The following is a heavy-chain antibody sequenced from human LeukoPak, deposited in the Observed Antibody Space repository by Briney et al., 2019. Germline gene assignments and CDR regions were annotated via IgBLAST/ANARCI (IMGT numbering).Heavy chain of an antibody. D-gene: IGHD5-24*01. Sequence: GGSLRLSCAASGFTFSLYAMHWVRQAPGKGLEWVAVISYDGSNKYYADSVKGRFTISRDNSKNTLYLQMNSLRAEDTAVYYCARGPEMATITGPSVNWGQGTLVTVSS. J-gene: IGHJ4*02. CDR2: ISYDGSNK. V-gene: IGHV3-30*04. CDR3: ARGPEMATITGPSVN. CDR1: GFTFSLYA.